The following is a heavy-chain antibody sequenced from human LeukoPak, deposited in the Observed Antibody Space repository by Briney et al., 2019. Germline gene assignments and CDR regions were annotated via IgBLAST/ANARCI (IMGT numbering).Heavy chain of an antibody. CDR3: AAAYCGGDCYSDNHYYFMDL. Sequence: PGGSLRLSCAASGIYVTSNYMSWVRQAPGKGLEWVSTMYPAVSTHHADSLKGRFTISRDNSKNTLNLQMNSLRVEDTAVYYCAAAYCGGDCYSDNHYYFMDLWGKGTTVTVSS. CDR1: GIYVTSNY. J-gene: IGHJ6*04. D-gene: IGHD2-21*02. CDR2: MYPAVST. V-gene: IGHV3-53*01.